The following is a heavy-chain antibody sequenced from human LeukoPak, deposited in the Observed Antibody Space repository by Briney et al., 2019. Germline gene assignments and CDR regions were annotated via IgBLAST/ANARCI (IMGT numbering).Heavy chain of an antibody. D-gene: IGHD2-2*01. CDR2: ISYDGSNK. V-gene: IGHV3-30*03. Sequence: QAGGSLRLSCAASGFTFSSYGMHWVRQAPGKGLEWAAVISYDGSNKYYADSVKGRFTISRDNSKNTLYLQMNSLRAEDTAVYYCAIHGQYHTLDYWGQGTLVTVSS. J-gene: IGHJ4*02. CDR3: AIHGQYHTLDY. CDR1: GFTFSSYG.